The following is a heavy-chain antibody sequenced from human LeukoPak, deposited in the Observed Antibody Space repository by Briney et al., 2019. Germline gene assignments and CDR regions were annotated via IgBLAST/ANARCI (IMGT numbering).Heavy chain of an antibody. CDR2: ISSSTYI. D-gene: IGHD3-10*01. Sequence: PGGSQRLSCAASGFTFSSYSMNWVRQAPGKGLEWVSSISSSTYIYYADSVKGRFTISRDNAKNSLYLQMNSLRAEDTAVYYCARVREAAAFDYWGQETLVTVSS. J-gene: IGHJ4*02. CDR3: ARVREAAAFDY. V-gene: IGHV3-21*01. CDR1: GFTFSSYS.